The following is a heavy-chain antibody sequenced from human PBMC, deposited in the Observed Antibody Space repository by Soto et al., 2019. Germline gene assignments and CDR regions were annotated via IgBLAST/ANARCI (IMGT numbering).Heavy chain of an antibody. CDR3: ARDLDCSSTSCSGHY. J-gene: IGHJ4*02. V-gene: IGHV1-69*13. CDR2: IIPIFGTA. D-gene: IGHD2-2*01. Sequence: SVKVSCKASGGTFSSYAISWVRQAPGQGLEWMGGIIPIFGTANYAQKFQGRVTITADESTSTAYMELSSLRSEDTAVYYCARDLDCSSTSCSGHYWGQGXLVTV. CDR1: GGTFSSYA.